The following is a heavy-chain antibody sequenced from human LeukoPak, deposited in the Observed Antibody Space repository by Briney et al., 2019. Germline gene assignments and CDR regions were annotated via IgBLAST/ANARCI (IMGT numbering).Heavy chain of an antibody. V-gene: IGHV4-34*01. J-gene: IGHJ4*02. CDR1: GESFSGYY. Sequence: SETLSLTCAVYGESFSGYYWSWIRQPPGKGLEWIGEVNHSGSTNYNPSLKSRVTISVDTSKNQFSLKLSSVTAADTAVYYCARGYYGSGHFDYWGQGTLVTVSS. D-gene: IGHD3-10*01. CDR3: ARGYYGSGHFDY. CDR2: VNHSGST.